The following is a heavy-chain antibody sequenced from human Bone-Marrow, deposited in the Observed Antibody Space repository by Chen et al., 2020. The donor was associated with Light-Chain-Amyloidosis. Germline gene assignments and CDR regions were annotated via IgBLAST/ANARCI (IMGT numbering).Heavy chain of an antibody. V-gene: IGHV3-23*05. D-gene: IGHD2-21*01. CDR2: IGGTSKNT. Sequence: EVQLLESGGGLVQPGGSLRLSCAASGFNFSKNAMNWVRQAPGKGPEWVSVIGGTSKNTYYADSVKGRFTISRDNSKNTLYLQMNSLRAEDTAVYYCAKRPPYPSIYGMDVWGQGTTVTVSS. CDR3: AKRPPYPSIYGMDV. CDR1: GFNFSKNA. J-gene: IGHJ6*02.